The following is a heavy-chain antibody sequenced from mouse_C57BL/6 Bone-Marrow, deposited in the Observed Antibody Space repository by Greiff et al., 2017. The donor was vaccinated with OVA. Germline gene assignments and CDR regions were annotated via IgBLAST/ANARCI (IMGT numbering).Heavy chain of an antibody. V-gene: IGHV5-15*04. D-gene: IGHD1-1*01. CDR2: ISNLAYSI. CDR1: GFTFSDYG. CDR3: ARRYGSSYWYFDV. J-gene: IGHJ1*03. Sequence: DVKLVESGGGLVQPGGSLKLSCAASGFTFSDYGMAWVRQAPRKGPEWVAFISNLAYSIYYADTVTGRFTISRENAKNTLYLEMSSLRSEDTAMYYCARRYGSSYWYFDVWGTGTTVTVSS.